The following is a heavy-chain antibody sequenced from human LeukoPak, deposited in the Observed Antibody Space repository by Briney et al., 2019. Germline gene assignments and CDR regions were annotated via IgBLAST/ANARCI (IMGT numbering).Heavy chain of an antibody. CDR2: IKQDGSEK. D-gene: IGHD3-10*01. J-gene: IGHJ5*02. CDR1: GFTFSSYW. V-gene: IGHV3-7*01. Sequence: GGSLRLSCAASGFTFSSYWMSWVRQAPGKGLEWVANIKQDGSEKYYVDSVKGRFTISRDNAKNSLYLQMNSLRAEDTAVYYCAKDLRGGSGSYSLHPWGQGTLVTVSS. CDR3: AKDLRGGSGSYSLHP.